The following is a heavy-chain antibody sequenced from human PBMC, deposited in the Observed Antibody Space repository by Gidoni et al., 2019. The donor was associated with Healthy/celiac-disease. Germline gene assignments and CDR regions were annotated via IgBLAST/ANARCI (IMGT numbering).Heavy chain of an antibody. CDR2: INHSGST. D-gene: IGHD2-2*01. J-gene: IGHJ6*02. CDR1: GGSFSGYY. V-gene: IGHV4-34*01. CDR3: ARGKRGSTSFTYYYYYGMDV. Sequence: QVQLQQWGAGLLKPSETLSLTCAVYGGSFSGYYWSWIRQPPGKGLEWIGEINHSGSTNYNPSLKSRVTISVDTSKNQFSLKLSSVTAADTAVYYCARGKRGSTSFTYYYYYGMDVWGQWTTVTVSS.